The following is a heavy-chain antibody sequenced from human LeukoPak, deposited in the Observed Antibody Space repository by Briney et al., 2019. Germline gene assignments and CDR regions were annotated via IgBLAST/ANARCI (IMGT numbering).Heavy chain of an antibody. D-gene: IGHD3-22*01. J-gene: IGHJ4*02. Sequence: ASVKVSCKASGYTFTGYYMHWVRQAPGQGLEWMGWMNPNSGNTGYAQKFQGRVTITRNTSISTAYMELSSLRSEDTAVYYCAVTADSGWITMSLWGQGTLVTVSS. CDR3: AVTADSGWITMSL. CDR1: GYTFTGYY. CDR2: MNPNSGNT. V-gene: IGHV1-8*03.